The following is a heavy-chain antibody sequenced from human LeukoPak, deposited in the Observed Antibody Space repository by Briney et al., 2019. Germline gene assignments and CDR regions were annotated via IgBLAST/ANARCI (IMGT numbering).Heavy chain of an antibody. D-gene: IGHD3-22*01. V-gene: IGHV3-30-3*01. Sequence: SGGSLRLSCAASGFTFSSYAMHWVRQAPGKGLEWVAVISDDGSNIYYADSVKGRFTISRDNSKNTLYLQMNSLRAEDTAVYYCARDSPDSSGYHPYFDHWGQGTLVTVSS. CDR1: GFTFSSYA. CDR3: ARDSPDSSGYHPYFDH. J-gene: IGHJ4*02. CDR2: ISDDGSNI.